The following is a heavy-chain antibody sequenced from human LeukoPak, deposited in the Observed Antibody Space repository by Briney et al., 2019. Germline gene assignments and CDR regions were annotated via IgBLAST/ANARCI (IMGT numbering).Heavy chain of an antibody. V-gene: IGHV3-30-3*01. Sequence: GGSLRLSCAASGFTFSSYAMHWVRQAPGKGLEWVAVISYDGSNKYYADSVKGRFTISRDNSKNTLYLQMNSLRAEDTAVYYCAKELPYYYDSTFDYWGQGTLVTVSS. CDR1: GFTFSSYA. CDR3: AKELPYYYDSTFDY. CDR2: ISYDGSNK. D-gene: IGHD3-22*01. J-gene: IGHJ4*02.